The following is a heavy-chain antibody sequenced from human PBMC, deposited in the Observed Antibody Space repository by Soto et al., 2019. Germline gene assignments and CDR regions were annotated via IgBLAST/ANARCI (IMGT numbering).Heavy chain of an antibody. J-gene: IGHJ4*02. CDR3: ARTDKGDYVPPLDN. CDR2: ITPFNDNT. V-gene: IGHV1-18*01. Sequence: QIHLVQSGGEVKKPGASVKVSCKTSGYTFTTYGISWVRQAPGQWLGWMGWITPFNDNTNYAQNLQGRVTMTTDTSTNTAYLGLRSLTSADTAVYYCARTDKGDYVPPLDNWCQGTLVTVSS. CDR1: GYTFTTYG. D-gene: IGHD4-17*01.